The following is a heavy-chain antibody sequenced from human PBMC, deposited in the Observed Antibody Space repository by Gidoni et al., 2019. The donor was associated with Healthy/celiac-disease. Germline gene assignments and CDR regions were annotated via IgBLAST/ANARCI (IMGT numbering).Heavy chain of an antibody. D-gene: IGHD3-3*01. Sequence: EVQLLEFGGSLVTPGGFLRLSFDASGIPLRSYALSRGRQVPGEGLEWVSAIIGSGGSTYYADAVKGRFTISRDNSKNTLYLQMNSLRAEDTAVYYCAKEALEEGDWSGYYIPKPDFDYWGQGTLVTVSS. CDR1: GIPLRSYA. CDR2: IIGSGGST. CDR3: AKEALEEGDWSGYYIPKPDFDY. J-gene: IGHJ4*02. V-gene: IGHV3-23*01.